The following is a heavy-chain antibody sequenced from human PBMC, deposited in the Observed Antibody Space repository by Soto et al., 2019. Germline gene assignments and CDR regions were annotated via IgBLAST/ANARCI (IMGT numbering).Heavy chain of an antibody. CDR2: ISYDGSNK. D-gene: IGHD6-13*01. Sequence: GGSLRLSCAASGFTFSSYGMHWVRQAPGKGLEWVAVISYDGSNKYYADSVKGRFTISRDNSKNTLYLQMNSLRAEDTAVYYCAKELGIAAELDYWGQGT. V-gene: IGHV3-30*18. CDR3: AKELGIAAELDY. CDR1: GFTFSSYG. J-gene: IGHJ4*02.